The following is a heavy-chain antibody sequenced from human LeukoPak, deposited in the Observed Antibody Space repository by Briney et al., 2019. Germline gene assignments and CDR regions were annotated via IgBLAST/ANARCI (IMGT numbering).Heavy chain of an antibody. J-gene: IGHJ4*02. CDR1: GGTFSSYA. D-gene: IGHD4-11*01. CDR3: ARESGYSNYVH. Sequence: SVKVSCKASGGTFSSYAISWVRQAPGQGLEWMGRIIPILGIANYAQKFQSRVTITADKSTSTAYMELSSLRSEDTAVYYCARESGYSNYVHWGQGTLVTVSS. CDR2: IIPILGIA. V-gene: IGHV1-69*04.